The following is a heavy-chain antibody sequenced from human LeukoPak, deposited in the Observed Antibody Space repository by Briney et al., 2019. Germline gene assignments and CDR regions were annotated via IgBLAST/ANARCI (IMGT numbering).Heavy chain of an antibody. Sequence: SETLSLTCTVSDDSISSGGYYWSWIRQTPGKAPEWIGCIHPSGSTHYSLSLKSRVSMSVDRSKNQFSLKLSSVTAADTAVYYCAITMATITGEDYWGQGTLATVSS. CDR2: IHPSGST. J-gene: IGHJ4*02. CDR1: DDSISSGGYY. D-gene: IGHD5-24*01. V-gene: IGHV4-30-2*01. CDR3: AITMATITGEDY.